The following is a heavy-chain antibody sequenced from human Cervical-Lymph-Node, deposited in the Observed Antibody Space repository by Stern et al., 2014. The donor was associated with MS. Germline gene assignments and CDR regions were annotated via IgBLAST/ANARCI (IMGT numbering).Heavy chain of an antibody. CDR2: MILIFGTV. D-gene: IGHD1-1*01. J-gene: IGHJ4*02. CDR1: GGTFSTYS. CDR3: ARYRGTFYFDN. Sequence: VQLVQSGAEVKRPGSSVRVSCKASGGTFSTYSISWVRQAPGQGLEWMGGMILIFGTVNYAQKFQGRLTMSADKSTSTVYLDLNSLRSEDTAMYYCARYRGTFYFDNWGQGTLVTVSS. V-gene: IGHV1-69*06.